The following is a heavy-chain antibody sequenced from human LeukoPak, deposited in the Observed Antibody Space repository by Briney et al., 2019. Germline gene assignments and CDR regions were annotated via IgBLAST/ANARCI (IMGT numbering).Heavy chain of an antibody. CDR2: MNPNSGNT. CDR3: ARGFYYGSGSLRPFYYYYYYYMDV. D-gene: IGHD3-10*01. J-gene: IGHJ6*03. V-gene: IGHV1-8*01. CDR1: GYTFTSYD. Sequence: ASVKVSCKASGYTFTSYDINWVRQATGQGLEWMGWMNPNSGNTGYAQKFQVRVTITRNTAISTAYMELSSLRSEDTAVYYCARGFYYGSGSLRPFYYYYYYYMDVWGKGTTVTVSS.